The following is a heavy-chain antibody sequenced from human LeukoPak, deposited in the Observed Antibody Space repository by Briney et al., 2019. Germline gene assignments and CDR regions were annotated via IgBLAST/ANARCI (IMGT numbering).Heavy chain of an antibody. CDR1: GGSFSVYY. D-gene: IGHD4-17*01. V-gene: IGHV4-34*01. CDR3: ARGRDGDYAFGY. Sequence: SETLSLTCAVYGGSFSVYYWSWIRQPPGKGLEWIGEINHSGSTNYNPSLKSRVTISVDTSKNQFSLKLSSVTAADTAVYYCARGRDGDYAFGYWGQGTLVTVSS. CDR2: INHSGST. J-gene: IGHJ4*02.